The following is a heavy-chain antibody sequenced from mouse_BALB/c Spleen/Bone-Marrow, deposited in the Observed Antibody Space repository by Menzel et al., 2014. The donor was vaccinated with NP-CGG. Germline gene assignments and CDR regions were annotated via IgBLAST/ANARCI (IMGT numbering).Heavy chain of an antibody. CDR3: ARLNYYGNLFA. CDR2: INPESSTI. J-gene: IGHJ1*01. CDR1: GFDFSRYW. D-gene: IGHD1-1*01. V-gene: IGHV4-1*02. Sequence: EVMLVESGGGLVQPGGSLKLSCAASGFDFSRYWMSWVRQAPGKGLEWIGEINPESSTINYTPSLKDKFIISRDNAKNALYLQMSKVRSEDTALYYCARLNYYGNLFAWGAGTTVTVSS.